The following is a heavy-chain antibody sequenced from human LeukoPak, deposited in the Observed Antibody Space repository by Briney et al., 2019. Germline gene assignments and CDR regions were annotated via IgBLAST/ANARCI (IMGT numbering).Heavy chain of an antibody. Sequence: GRSLRLSCAASGFTFSSYSMNWVRQAPGKGLEWVSSISSSSSYIYYADSVKGRFTISRDNAKNALYLQMNSLRAEDTAVYYCARDPDTSYGVYWGQGTLVTVSS. CDR3: ARDPDTSYGVY. CDR2: ISSSSSYI. V-gene: IGHV3-21*01. CDR1: GFTFSSYS. D-gene: IGHD5-18*01. J-gene: IGHJ4*02.